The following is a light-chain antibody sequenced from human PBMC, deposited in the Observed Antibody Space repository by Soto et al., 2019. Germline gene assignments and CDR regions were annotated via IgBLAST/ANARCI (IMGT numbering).Light chain of an antibody. V-gene: IGLV2-14*01. J-gene: IGLJ1*01. Sequence: QSALTQPASVSGSPGQSITISCTGTSSDVGGHNYVSWYQQHPGKAPKLMIYEVSNRPSGVSNRFSGSKSGNTASLTISGLQAEDEADYYCSSYTSSSTLEVFGTGTKLTVL. CDR3: SSYTSSSTLEV. CDR1: SSDVGGHNY. CDR2: EVS.